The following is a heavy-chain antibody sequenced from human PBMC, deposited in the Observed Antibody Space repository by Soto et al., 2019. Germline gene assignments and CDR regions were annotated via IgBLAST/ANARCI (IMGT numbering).Heavy chain of an antibody. CDR3: ASGRIVVVPAAKYSSSSGMGYYYYYYGMDV. Sequence: SETLSLTCAVYGGSFSGYYWSWIRQPPGKGLEWTGEINHSGSTNYNPSLKSRVTISVDTSKNQFSLKLSSVTAADTAVYYCASGRIVVVPAAKYSSSSGMGYYYYYYGMDVWGQGTTVTVSS. J-gene: IGHJ6*02. CDR1: GGSFSGYY. V-gene: IGHV4-34*01. D-gene: IGHD2-2*01. CDR2: INHSGST.